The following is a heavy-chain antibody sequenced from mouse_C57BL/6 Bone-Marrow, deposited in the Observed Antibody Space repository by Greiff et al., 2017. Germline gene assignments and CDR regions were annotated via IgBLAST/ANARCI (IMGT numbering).Heavy chain of an antibody. CDR2: ISSGGSYT. CDR1: GFTFSSYG. J-gene: IGHJ1*03. V-gene: IGHV5-6*01. CDR3: ARRRIPHWYFDV. Sequence: EVQVVESGGDLVKPGGSLKLSCAASGFTFSSYGLSWVRQTPDKRLEWVATISSGGSYTYYPDSVKGRFTISRDNAKNTLYRQMSSLKSEDTAMYYCARRRIPHWYFDVWGTGTTVTVSS.